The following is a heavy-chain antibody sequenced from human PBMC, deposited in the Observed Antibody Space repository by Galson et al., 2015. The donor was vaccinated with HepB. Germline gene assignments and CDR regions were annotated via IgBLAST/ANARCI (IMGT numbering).Heavy chain of an antibody. D-gene: IGHD3-10*01. CDR1: GYSFTSYW. V-gene: IGHV5-51*03. Sequence: QSGAEVKKPGESLKISCKGSGYSFTSYWIGWVRQMPGKGLEWMGIIYPGDSDTRYSPSFQGQVTISADKSISTAYLQWSSLKASDTAMYYCARRVLNYGSGSTVYFDYWGQGTLVTVSS. CDR3: ARRVLNYGSGSTVYFDY. J-gene: IGHJ4*02. CDR2: IYPGDSDT.